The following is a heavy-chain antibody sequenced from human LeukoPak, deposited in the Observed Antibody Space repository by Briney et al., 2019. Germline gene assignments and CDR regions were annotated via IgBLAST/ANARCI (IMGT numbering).Heavy chain of an antibody. D-gene: IGHD5-18*01. J-gene: IGHJ4*02. V-gene: IGHV4-34*01. CDR1: GGSFSGYY. Sequence: SETLSLTCAVYGGSFSGYYWSWIRQPPGKGLEWIGEINHSGSTNYDPSLKSRVTISVDTSKNQFSLKLSSVTAADTAVYYCARVAVDTAMVTLDYWGQGTLATVSS. CDR2: INHSGST. CDR3: ARVAVDTAMVTLDY.